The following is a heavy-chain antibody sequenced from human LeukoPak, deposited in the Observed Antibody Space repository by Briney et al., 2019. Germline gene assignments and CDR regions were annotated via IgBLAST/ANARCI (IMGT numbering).Heavy chain of an antibody. CDR2: IYYSGTT. V-gene: IGHV4-30-4*01. D-gene: IGHD2-15*01. CDR1: GVSISSGYDY. Sequence: LSQTLSLTCTVSGVSISSGYDYWSWIRQPPGKGLEWIGYIYYSGTTYYNPSLKSRASISVDTSKNQFSLKLSSVTAADTALYFCARLVGYYRRGSCHQFDYWGQERLVTVSS. J-gene: IGHJ4*01. CDR3: ARLVGYYRRGSCHQFDY.